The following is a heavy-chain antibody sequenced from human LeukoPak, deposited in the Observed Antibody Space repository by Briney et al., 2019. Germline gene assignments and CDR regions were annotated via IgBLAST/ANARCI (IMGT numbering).Heavy chain of an antibody. CDR2: INSGSSTI. Sequence: GASPRFSLAPDSLTLSTYPNNWYRQAPGKGREWVSYINSGSSTIYYADSVKGRFTISRDNAKNSLYLQMNSLRDEDTAVYYCARGADSSGWLFDHWGQGTLVTVSS. D-gene: IGHD6-19*01. V-gene: IGHV3-48*02. J-gene: IGHJ4*02. CDR1: SLTLSTYP. CDR3: ARGADSSGWLFDH.